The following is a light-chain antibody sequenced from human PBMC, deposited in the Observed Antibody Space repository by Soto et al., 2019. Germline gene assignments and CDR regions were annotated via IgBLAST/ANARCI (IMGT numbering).Light chain of an antibody. J-gene: IGLJ3*02. CDR2: EVS. CDR1: TSDIGHYNY. CDR3: SSYRSTITV. Sequence: QSALTQPASVSGSPGLSVTISCTATTSDIGHYNYVSWYQQHPGKAPKLVIYEVSNRPLGVSSRYSGSKSGNTASLTISGLQAEDEADYYCSSYRSTITVFGGGTKVTVL. V-gene: IGLV2-14*01.